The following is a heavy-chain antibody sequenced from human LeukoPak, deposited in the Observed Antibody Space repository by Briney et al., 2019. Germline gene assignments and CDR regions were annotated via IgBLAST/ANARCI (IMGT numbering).Heavy chain of an antibody. CDR3: ARGGIAAAALVHLDY. CDR2: INHRGRT. Sequence: SETLSLTCAVYGGSFSAYYWTWIRQPPGKGLEWIGEINHRGRTNYNPSLRSRVTMSVDTSRNQFSLQLSSVTAADTAVYYCARGGIAAAALVHLDYWGQGTLVTVSS. D-gene: IGHD6-13*01. J-gene: IGHJ4*02. V-gene: IGHV4-34*01. CDR1: GGSFSAYY.